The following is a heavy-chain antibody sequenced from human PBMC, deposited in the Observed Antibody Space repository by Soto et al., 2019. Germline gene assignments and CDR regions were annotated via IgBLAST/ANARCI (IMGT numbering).Heavy chain of an antibody. D-gene: IGHD6-13*01. V-gene: IGHV1-69*01. Sequence: QVQLVQSGSEVKKPGSSVRVSCKASGGSVNNSAISWLRQAPGQGLEWMGGIIPIFGPAIYARKFQGRVTSTADEASSTAYMELNNVRSEDTAVYYCGRGSSWTKVEYWGQGTLVTVSS. CDR2: IIPIFGPA. CDR3: GRGSSWTKVEY. J-gene: IGHJ4*02. CDR1: GGSVNNSA.